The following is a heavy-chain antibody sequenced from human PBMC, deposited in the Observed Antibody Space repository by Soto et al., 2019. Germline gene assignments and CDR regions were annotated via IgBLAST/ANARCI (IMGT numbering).Heavy chain of an antibody. D-gene: IGHD1-7*01. CDR2: IYYSGST. CDR3: AGELELRFDY. V-gene: IGHV4-59*12. CDR1: GGSISIYY. Sequence: SETLSVTCTFSGGSISIYYWSWIRQPPGKGLEWIGYIYYSGSTNYNPSLKSRVTISVDTSKKQFSLKLSSVTAADTALYYCAGELELRFDYWGQGTLVTVSS. J-gene: IGHJ4*02.